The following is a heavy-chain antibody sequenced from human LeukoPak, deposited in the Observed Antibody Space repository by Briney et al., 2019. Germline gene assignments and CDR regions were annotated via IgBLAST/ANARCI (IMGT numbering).Heavy chain of an antibody. CDR3: AKDSSYCSSTSCYPYFDY. V-gene: IGHV3-9*01. Sequence: GGSLRLSCAASGFTFDDYAMHWVRQAPGKGLEWVSGISWNSGSIGYADSVKGRFTISRDNAKNSLYLQMNSLRAEDTAVYYCAKDSSYCSSTSCYPYFDYWGQGTLVTVSS. CDR2: ISWNSGSI. J-gene: IGHJ4*02. CDR1: GFTFDDYA. D-gene: IGHD2-2*01.